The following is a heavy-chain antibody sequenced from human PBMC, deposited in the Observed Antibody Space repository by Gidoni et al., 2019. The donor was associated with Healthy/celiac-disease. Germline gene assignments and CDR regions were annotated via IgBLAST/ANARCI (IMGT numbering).Heavy chain of an antibody. CDR2: ISGSGGST. CDR3: AKDRASSWYRVRYFQH. J-gene: IGHJ1*01. Sequence: EVQLLESGGGLVQPGGSLRLSCAASGFTFSSYAMSWVRQAPGKGLEWVSAISGSGGSTYYADSVKGRFTISRDNSKNTLYLQMNSLRAEDTAVYYCAKDRASSWYRVRYFQHWGQGTLVTVSS. CDR1: GFTFSSYA. V-gene: IGHV3-23*01. D-gene: IGHD6-13*01.